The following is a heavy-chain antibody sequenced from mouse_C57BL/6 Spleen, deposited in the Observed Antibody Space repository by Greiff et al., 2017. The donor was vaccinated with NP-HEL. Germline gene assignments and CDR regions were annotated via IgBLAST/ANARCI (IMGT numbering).Heavy chain of an antibody. V-gene: IGHV5-6*01. D-gene: IGHD1-1*01. J-gene: IGHJ4*01. CDR1: GFTFSSYG. CDR2: ISSGGSYT. CDR3: ARHGGATVVARDAMDY. Sequence: EVQLQQSGGDLVKPGGSLKLSCAASGFTFSSYGMSWVRQTPDKRLEWVATISSGGSYTYYPDSVKGRFTISRDNAKNTLYLQMSSLKSEDTAMYYCARHGGATVVARDAMDYWGQGTSVTVSS.